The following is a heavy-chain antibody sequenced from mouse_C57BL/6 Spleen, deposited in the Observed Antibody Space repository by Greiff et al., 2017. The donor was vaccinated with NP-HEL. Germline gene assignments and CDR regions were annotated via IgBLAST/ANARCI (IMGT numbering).Heavy chain of an antibody. CDR1: GYSITSGYY. J-gene: IGHJ2*01. D-gene: IGHD2-14*01. V-gene: IGHV3-6*01. CDR2: ISYDGSN. Sequence: EVKLQESGPGLVKPSQSLSLTCSVTGYSITSGYYWNWIRQFPGNKLEWMGYISYDGSNNYNPSLKNRISITRDTSKNQFFLKLNSVTTEDTATYYCARGDYRGYFDYWGQGTTLTVSS. CDR3: ARGDYRGYFDY.